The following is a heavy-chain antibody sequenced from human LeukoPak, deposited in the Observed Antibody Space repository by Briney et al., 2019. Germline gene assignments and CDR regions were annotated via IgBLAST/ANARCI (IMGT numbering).Heavy chain of an antibody. J-gene: IGHJ6*03. V-gene: IGHV3-49*03. CDR2: IRSKAYGGTT. D-gene: IGHD2-21*01. CDR3: TRDLFLSGYYYYYYMDV. CDR1: GFTFSSYA. Sequence: GGSLRLSCAASGFTFSSYAMSWFRQAPGKGLEWVGFIRSKAYGGTTEYAASVKGRFTISRDDSKSIAYLQMNSLKTEDTAVYYCTRDLFLSGYYYYYYMDVWGKGTTVTASS.